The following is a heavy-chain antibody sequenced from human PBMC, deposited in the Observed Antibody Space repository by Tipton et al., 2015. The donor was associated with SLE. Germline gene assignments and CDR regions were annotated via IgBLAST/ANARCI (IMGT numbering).Heavy chain of an antibody. CDR3: ARGKISWAIFVVRNYFDS. CDR1: GGSISSYY. CDR2: IYYSGST. J-gene: IGHJ4*02. D-gene: IGHD2-21*01. Sequence: TLSLTCTVSGGSISSYYWSWIRQPPGKGLEWIGYIYYSGSTNYNPSLKSRVTISVDTSKNQFSLRLTSVTAADTAMYYCARGKISWAIFVVRNYFDSWGQGTLVTVSS. V-gene: IGHV4-59*12.